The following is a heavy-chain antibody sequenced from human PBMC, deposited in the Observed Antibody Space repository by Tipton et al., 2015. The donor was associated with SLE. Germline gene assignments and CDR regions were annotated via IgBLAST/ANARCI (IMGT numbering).Heavy chain of an antibody. V-gene: IGHV4-61*05. J-gene: IGHJ4*02. Sequence: TLSLTCTVSGGSISSSSYYWGWIRQPPGKGLEWIGYIYYSGSTNYNPSLKSRVTISVDRSKNQFSLKLSSVTAADTAVYYCARDLTYYDSSGQDYWGQGTLVTVSS. CDR1: GGSISSSSYY. CDR2: IYYSGST. CDR3: ARDLTYYDSSGQDY. D-gene: IGHD3-22*01.